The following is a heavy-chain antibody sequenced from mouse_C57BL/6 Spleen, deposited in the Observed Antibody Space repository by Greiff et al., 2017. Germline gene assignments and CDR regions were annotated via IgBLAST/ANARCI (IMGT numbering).Heavy chain of an antibody. Sequence: QVQLKQSGPELVKPGASVKISCKASGYAFSSSWMNWVKQRPGKGLEWIGRIYPEDGETKYAPKFQGKATITADTSSNTAYLQLSSLTSEDTAVYYCARGFMDYWGQGTSVTVSS. CDR2: IYPEDGET. CDR1: GYAFSSSW. V-gene: IGHV1-82*01. J-gene: IGHJ4*01. CDR3: ARGFMDY.